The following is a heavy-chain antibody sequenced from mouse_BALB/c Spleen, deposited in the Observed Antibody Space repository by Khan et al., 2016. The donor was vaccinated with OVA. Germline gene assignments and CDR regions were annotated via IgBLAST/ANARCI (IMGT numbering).Heavy chain of an antibody. Sequence: QVQLQQSGAELAKPGASVKMSCKASGYTFINYWILWVKQRPGQGLEWIGYINPSTAYTKYNQNFKDKATLTADKSSSTAYMQLSSLTSEDSAVYDCARKGLRWDFDYWGQGTTLTVSS. CDR1: GYTFINYW. J-gene: IGHJ2*01. CDR2: INPSTAYT. D-gene: IGHD1-1*01. CDR3: ARKGLRWDFDY. V-gene: IGHV1-7*01.